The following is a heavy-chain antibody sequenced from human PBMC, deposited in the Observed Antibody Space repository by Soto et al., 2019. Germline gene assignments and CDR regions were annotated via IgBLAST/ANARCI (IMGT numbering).Heavy chain of an antibody. CDR3: AKDLTMIVVAIKLYFDY. CDR1: GFTFSSYA. D-gene: IGHD3-22*01. CDR2: ISGSGGST. V-gene: IGHV3-23*01. J-gene: IGHJ4*02. Sequence: GSLRLSCAASGFTFSSYAMSWVRQAPGKGLEWVSAISGSGGSTYYADSVKGRFTISRDNSKNTLYLQMNSLRAEDTAVYYCAKDLTMIVVAIKLYFDYWGQGTLVTVSS.